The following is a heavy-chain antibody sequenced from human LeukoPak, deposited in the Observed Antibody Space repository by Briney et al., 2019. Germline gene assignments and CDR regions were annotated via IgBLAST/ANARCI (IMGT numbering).Heavy chain of an antibody. CDR2: IKQDGSEK. J-gene: IGHJ4*02. Sequence: GGSLRLSCAASGFTFSNYWMSWGRQAPGKGLEWVAIIKQDGSEKYYVDSVKGRFTISRDNAKNSLYLQMNSLRAEDTAVYYCARGRGNDYWGQGTLVTVSS. D-gene: IGHD3-10*01. CDR1: GFTFSNYW. V-gene: IGHV3-7*01. CDR3: ARGRGNDY.